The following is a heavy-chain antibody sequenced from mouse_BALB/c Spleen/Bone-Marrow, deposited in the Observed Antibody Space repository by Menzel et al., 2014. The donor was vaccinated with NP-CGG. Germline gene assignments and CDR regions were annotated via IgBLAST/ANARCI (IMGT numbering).Heavy chain of an antibody. D-gene: IGHD1-1*01. Sequence: EVKLVESGGGLVQPGGSLRLSCATSGFTFTDYYMSWVSQPPGKALEWLGFIRNKANGYTTEYSASVKGRFTISRDNSQSIRYLQMNTVRAEDSATYYCARDAGYCYGSSFDYWGQGTTLTVSS. CDR2: IRNKANGYTT. J-gene: IGHJ2*01. CDR3: ARDAGYCYGSSFDY. CDR1: GFTFTDYY. V-gene: IGHV7-3*02.